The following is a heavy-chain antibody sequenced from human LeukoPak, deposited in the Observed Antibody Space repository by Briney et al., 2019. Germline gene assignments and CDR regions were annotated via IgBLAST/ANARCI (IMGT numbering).Heavy chain of an antibody. CDR2: IYYSGST. CDR3: ARRHSSDWYRDAFDI. Sequence: SETLSLTCTVSGGSITSYYWSWIRQPPGKGLEWIGYIYYSGSTNYNPSLKSRVTISRDTSKNQFSLKLSSVTAADTAVYYCARRHSSDWYRDAFDIWGQGTMVTVSS. J-gene: IGHJ3*02. CDR1: GGSITSYY. V-gene: IGHV4-59*01. D-gene: IGHD6-19*01.